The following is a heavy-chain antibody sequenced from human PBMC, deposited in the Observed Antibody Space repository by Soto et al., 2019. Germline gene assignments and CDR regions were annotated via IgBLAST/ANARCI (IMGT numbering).Heavy chain of an antibody. CDR2: IKQDGSEK. D-gene: IGHD6-13*01. Sequence: RRLSCAASGFTFSSYWMSWVRQAPGKGLEWVANIKQDGSEKYYVDSVKGRFTISRDNAKNSLYLQMNSLRAEDTAVSYRARALEAADPAGNWFDTWGQGTLVTVSS. J-gene: IGHJ5*02. CDR3: ARALEAADPAGNWFDT. V-gene: IGHV3-7*03. CDR1: GFTFSSYW.